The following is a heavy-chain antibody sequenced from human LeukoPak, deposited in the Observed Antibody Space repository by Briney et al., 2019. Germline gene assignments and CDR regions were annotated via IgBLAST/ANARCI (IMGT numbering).Heavy chain of an antibody. Sequence: GGSLSLTCAASGFTFSKYWMLWVRQAPGKGLESVSRINTDGTVTIYAHSVKGRFTVSRDNADNTMFLQMNSVGDEDTAVCYCATKQWLVPPPGPWGQDPRDRVSS. CDR1: GFTFSKYW. CDR2: INTDGTVT. J-gene: IGHJ5*02. V-gene: IGHV3-74*01. D-gene: IGHD6-19*01. CDR3: ATKQWLVPPPGP.